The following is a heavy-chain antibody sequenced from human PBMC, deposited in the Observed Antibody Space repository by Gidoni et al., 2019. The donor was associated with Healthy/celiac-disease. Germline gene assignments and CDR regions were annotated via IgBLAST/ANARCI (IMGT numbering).Heavy chain of an antibody. CDR1: GFTFSSYG. D-gene: IGHD1-26*01. V-gene: IGHV3-30*18. CDR2: ISYDGSNK. CDR3: AKDEVGAILR. Sequence: QVQLVESGGGVVQPGRSLRLSCAASGFTFSSYGMHWVRQAPGKGLEWVAVISYDGSNKYYADSVKGRFTTSRDNSKNTLYLQMNSLRAEDTAVYYCAKDEVGAILRWGQGTLVTVSS. J-gene: IGHJ4*02.